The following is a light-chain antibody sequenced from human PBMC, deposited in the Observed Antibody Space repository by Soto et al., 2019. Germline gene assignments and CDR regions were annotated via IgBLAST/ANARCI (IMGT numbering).Light chain of an antibody. CDR1: QNINIW. CDR3: RQYNSYSWT. CDR2: DAS. V-gene: IGKV1-5*01. Sequence: DIQMTQSPSTLSASVGDRVTITCRASQNINIWLAWYQQKPWKAPKLLIFDASSLESGVPSRFSGSGSGTEFTLTISSLQPDDFAPYYCRQYNSYSWTFGQGTKVEIK. J-gene: IGKJ1*01.